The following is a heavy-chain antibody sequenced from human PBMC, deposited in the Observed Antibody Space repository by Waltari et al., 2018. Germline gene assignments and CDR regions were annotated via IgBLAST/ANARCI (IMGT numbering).Heavy chain of an antibody. V-gene: IGHV3-30-3*01. CDR3: AREGGSPYYYGMDV. CDR2: ISYDGSNK. Sequence: QVQLVESGGGVVQPGRSLRLSCAASGFTFSSYAMHWFRPAPGKGLEWVAVISYDGSNKYYADSVKGRFTISRDNSKNTLYLQMNSLRAEDTAVYYCAREGGSPYYYGMDVWGQGTTVTVSS. J-gene: IGHJ6*02. CDR1: GFTFSSYA. D-gene: IGHD3-16*01.